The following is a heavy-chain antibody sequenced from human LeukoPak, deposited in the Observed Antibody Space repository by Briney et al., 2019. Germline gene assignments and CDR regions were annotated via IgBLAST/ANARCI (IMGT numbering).Heavy chain of an antibody. V-gene: IGHV3-23*01. J-gene: IGHJ4*02. CDR3: AKDLGGGLRWDMFDY. Sequence: PGGSLRLSCAASGFTFSSYAKSWVRHAQGKGLEWVSVSSGSGGSTYYADSVKGRFTISRDNSKNTLYLQMNSLRAEDTAVYYCAKDLGGGLRWDMFDYWGQGTLVTVSS. CDR1: GFTFSSYA. CDR2: SSGSGGST. D-gene: IGHD4-23*01.